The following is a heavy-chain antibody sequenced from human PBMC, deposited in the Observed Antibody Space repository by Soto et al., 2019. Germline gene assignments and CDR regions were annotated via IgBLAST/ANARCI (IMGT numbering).Heavy chain of an antibody. CDR2: IYYSGST. J-gene: IGHJ4*02. D-gene: IGHD4-17*01. V-gene: IGHV4-39*01. Sequence: SETLSLTCTVSGGSISSSSYYWGWIRQPPGKGLGWIGSIYYSGSTYYNPSLKGRVTISVDTSKNQFSLKLSSVTAADTAVYYCARHHNDYGDYVFDYWGQGTLVTVSS. CDR3: ARHHNDYGDYVFDY. CDR1: GGSISSSSYY.